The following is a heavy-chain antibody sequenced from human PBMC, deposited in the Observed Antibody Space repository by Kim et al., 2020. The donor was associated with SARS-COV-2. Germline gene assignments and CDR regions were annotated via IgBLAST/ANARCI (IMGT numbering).Heavy chain of an antibody. V-gene: IGHV1-46*01. CDR1: GYTFTSYY. CDR2: INPSGGST. Sequence: ASVKVSCKASGYTFTSYYMHWVRQAPGQGLEWMGIINPSGGSTSYAQKFQGRVTMTRDTSTSTVYMELSSLRSEDTAVYYCAREMVVTAIPGVQRWVYGMDVWGRGTTVTVSS. CDR3: AREMVVTAIPGVQRWVYGMDV. J-gene: IGHJ6*02. D-gene: IGHD2-21*02.